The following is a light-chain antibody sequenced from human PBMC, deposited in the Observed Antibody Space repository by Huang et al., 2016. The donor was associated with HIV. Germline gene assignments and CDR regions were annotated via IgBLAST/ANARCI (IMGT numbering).Light chain of an antibody. CDR2: DAS. CDR3: QQYGSSPLT. V-gene: IGKV3D-20*01. CDR1: QSLSSSY. J-gene: IGKJ4*01. Sequence: EIVLTQSPATLSLSPGERATLSCGASQSLSSSYLAWYQQKPGLAPRLLIYDASNRATGIPVRLSGSGSGTDFTLTISRLEPEDFAVYDCQQYGSSPLTFGGGTKVEIK.